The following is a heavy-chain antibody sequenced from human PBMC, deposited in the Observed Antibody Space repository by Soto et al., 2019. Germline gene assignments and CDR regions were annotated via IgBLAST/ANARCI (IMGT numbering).Heavy chain of an antibody. CDR1: GFTFSSYG. Sequence: QVQLVESGGGVVQPGRSLRLSCAASGFTFSSYGMHWVRQAPGKGLEWVAVISYDGSNKYYADSVKGRFTISRDNSKNTLYLQMNSLRAEDTAVYYCAKLRGWSPGMDVWGQGTTVTVSS. J-gene: IGHJ6*02. CDR3: AKLRGWSPGMDV. D-gene: IGHD2-15*01. CDR2: ISYDGSNK. V-gene: IGHV3-30*18.